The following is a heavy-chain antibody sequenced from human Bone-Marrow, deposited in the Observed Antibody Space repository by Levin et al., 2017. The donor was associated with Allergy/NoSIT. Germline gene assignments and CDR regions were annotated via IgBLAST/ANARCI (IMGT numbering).Heavy chain of an antibody. CDR1: GFTVSSNY. D-gene: IGHD4-17*01. J-gene: IGHJ4*02. V-gene: IGHV3-53*01. Sequence: AGGSLRLSCAASGFTVSSNYMSWVRQAPGKGLEWVSVIYSGGSTYYADSVKGRFTISRDNSKNTLYLQMNSLRAEDTAVYYCARGVKDGDFDYWGQGTLVTVSS. CDR2: IYSGGST. CDR3: ARGVKDGDFDY.